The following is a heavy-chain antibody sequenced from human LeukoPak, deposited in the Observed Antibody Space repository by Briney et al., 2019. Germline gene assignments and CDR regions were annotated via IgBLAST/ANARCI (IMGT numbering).Heavy chain of an antibody. CDR1: GESISANY. Sequence: SETLSLTCTVSGESISANYWSWIRQPAGKVLEWIGRIYSSGTANYNPSLTGRVTMSVDTSRNQLSLRLTSVTPADTAVYFCARWLSGTSRVGFDPWGQGIQVTVSS. CDR2: IYSSGTA. CDR3: ARWLSGTSRVGFDP. J-gene: IGHJ5*02. D-gene: IGHD1-26*01. V-gene: IGHV4-4*07.